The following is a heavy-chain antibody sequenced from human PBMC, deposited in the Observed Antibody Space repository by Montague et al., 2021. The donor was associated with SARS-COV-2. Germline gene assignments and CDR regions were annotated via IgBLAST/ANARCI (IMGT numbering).Heavy chain of an antibody. CDR2: IYHSGTT. CDR3: VREKAGGLRNVFDI. Sequence: SETLSLTCTVSGFFIGSGDYWGWIRQPPGKGLEWIGSIYHSGTTXXHPPLQSRLTMSIDTSTNQSFLRLTSVTAADTAVFFCVREKAGGLRNVFDIWGQGTTVTVSS. CDR1: GFFIGSGDY. J-gene: IGHJ3*02. V-gene: IGHV4-38-2*02.